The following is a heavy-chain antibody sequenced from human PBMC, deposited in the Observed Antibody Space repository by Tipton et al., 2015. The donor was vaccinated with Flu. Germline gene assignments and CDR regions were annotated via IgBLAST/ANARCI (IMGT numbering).Heavy chain of an antibody. CDR2: IKQDGSDK. CDR1: GFTFSSYW. D-gene: IGHD4-11*01. Sequence: SLRLSCAASGFTFSSYWMNWVRQAPGKGLEWVANIKQDGSDKHYVDSVRGRFTISRDNAKNSLFLEMNNLRAEDTAVYFCVRDETSVKWGPWGQGTLVTVSS. CDR3: VRDETSVKWGP. J-gene: IGHJ5*02. V-gene: IGHV3-7*01.